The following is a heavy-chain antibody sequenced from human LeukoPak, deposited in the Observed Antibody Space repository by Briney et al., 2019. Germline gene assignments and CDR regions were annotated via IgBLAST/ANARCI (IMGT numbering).Heavy chain of an antibody. D-gene: IGHD3-22*01. Sequence: GGSLRLSCAASGFTLSSYAMTWVRQAPGKGLEWVSSISGSGGNTYYADSVKGRFTISRDNSKNTLFLQMNRLRSEDTAVYYCAKDDRQYQLRDDSSGYFYLQVFDLWGQGTMVTVSS. J-gene: IGHJ3*01. CDR3: AKDDRQYQLRDDSSGYFYLQVFDL. V-gene: IGHV3-23*01. CDR1: GFTLSSYA. CDR2: ISGSGGNT.